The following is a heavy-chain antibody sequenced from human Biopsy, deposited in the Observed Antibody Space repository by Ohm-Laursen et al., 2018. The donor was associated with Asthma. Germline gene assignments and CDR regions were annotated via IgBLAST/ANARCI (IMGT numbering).Heavy chain of an antibody. CDR1: GGSINIGDYY. CDR3: ARTTYGDDGFDP. V-gene: IGHV4-31*02. Sequence: TLSLTCTVSGGSINIGDYYWSWIRQHPGKGLEWIGYIYYSGSTYYNPSLKSRVSILIDTSKNQFYLRLSSVTAADTAVYYCARTTYGDDGFDPWGQGTLVTVSS. D-gene: IGHD4-17*01. CDR2: IYYSGST. J-gene: IGHJ5*02.